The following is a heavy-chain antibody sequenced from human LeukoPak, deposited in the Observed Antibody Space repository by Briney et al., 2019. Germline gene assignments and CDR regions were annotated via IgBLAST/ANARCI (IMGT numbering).Heavy chain of an antibody. J-gene: IGHJ6*03. V-gene: IGHV3-30*02. CDR1: EFTFSNYG. D-gene: IGHD6-19*01. Sequence: GGSLRLSCAASEFTFSNYGMHWVRQAPGKGLEWVAFIRYDGTNKYYADSVKGRFAISRDNSKNTLYLKMNSLRGEDTAVYYCARRSSSGWYPDYYYYYMDVWGKGTTVTISS. CDR3: ARRSSSGWYPDYYYYYMDV. CDR2: IRYDGTNK.